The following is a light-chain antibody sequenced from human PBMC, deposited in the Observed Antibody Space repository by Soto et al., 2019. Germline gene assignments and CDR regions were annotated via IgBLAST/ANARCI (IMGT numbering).Light chain of an antibody. CDR2: AAS. V-gene: IGKV1-27*01. CDR3: QKYNSAPPWT. Sequence: DIQMTQSPSSLSASVGDRVTITCRASQGISNYLAWYQQKPGKVPKLLIYAASTLQSGVPSRFSGSGSGTDFTLTISSLQPEDVATYYCQKYNSAPPWTFGQGTTVDIK. J-gene: IGKJ1*01. CDR1: QGISNY.